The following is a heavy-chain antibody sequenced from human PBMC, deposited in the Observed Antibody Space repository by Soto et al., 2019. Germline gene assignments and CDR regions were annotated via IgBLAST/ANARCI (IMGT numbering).Heavy chain of an antibody. J-gene: IGHJ6*02. CDR1: GYTSTGYY. CDR3: AREHYISDCSTGMDV. V-gene: IGHV1-2*02. CDR2: INPHSGGT. D-gene: IGHD2-21*02. Sequence: ASVKVSCKASGYTSTGYYMHWVRQAPGQGLEWMGWINPHSGGTNYAQKFQGRVTMTRDTSISTAYMELSRLRSDDTAVYYCAREHYISDCSTGMDVWGPGTTVTVSS.